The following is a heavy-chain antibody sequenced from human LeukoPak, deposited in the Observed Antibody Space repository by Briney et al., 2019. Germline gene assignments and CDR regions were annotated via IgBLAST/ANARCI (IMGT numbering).Heavy chain of an antibody. CDR2: IYPGDSGT. D-gene: IGHD6-19*01. V-gene: IGHV5-51*01. J-gene: IGHJ4*02. CDR1: GYSFTSYW. Sequence: GESLKISCKGSGYSFTSYWIGWVRQMPGKGLEWMGIIYPGDSGTRYSPSFQGQVTISADKSISTAYLQWSSLKASDTAMYYCASSSAGSLAVAGTSFDYWGQGTLVTVSS. CDR3: ASSSAGSLAVAGTSFDY.